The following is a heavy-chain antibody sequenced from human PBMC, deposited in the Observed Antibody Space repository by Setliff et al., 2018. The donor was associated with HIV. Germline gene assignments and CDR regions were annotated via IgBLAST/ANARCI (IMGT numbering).Heavy chain of an antibody. CDR2: IIPSSGGT. V-gene: IGHV1-2*06. Sequence: ASVKVSCKASGYTFTGYYIHWVRQAPGQGLEWMGRIIPSSGGTNYAQKFQGRVTMTRDTSISTAYMELSRLRSDDTAVYYCASKVYCTNGVCLDVFDIWGQGTMVTVSS. CDR1: GYTFTGYY. CDR3: ASKVYCTNGVCLDVFDI. J-gene: IGHJ3*02. D-gene: IGHD2-8*01.